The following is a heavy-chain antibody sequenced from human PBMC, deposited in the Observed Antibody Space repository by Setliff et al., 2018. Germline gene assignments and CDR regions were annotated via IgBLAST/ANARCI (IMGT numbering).Heavy chain of an antibody. CDR1: GVSISSYY. CDR2: IQKSGSS. CDR3: ARLPRTVTHFDY. V-gene: IGHV4-59*01. D-gene: IGHD4-17*01. Sequence: SETLSLTCNVSGVSISSYYWSWIRQPPGKGLESIGYIQKSGSSNYNPSLQSRVSISVDTSKNQLSLKLDSLAAADTAVYFCARLPRTVTHFDYWGQGALVTVSS. J-gene: IGHJ4*02.